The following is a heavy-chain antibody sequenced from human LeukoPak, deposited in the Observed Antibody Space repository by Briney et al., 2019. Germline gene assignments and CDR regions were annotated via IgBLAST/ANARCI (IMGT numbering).Heavy chain of an antibody. CDR2: IIPIFGTA. CDR1: GGTFSSYA. D-gene: IGHD7-27*01. V-gene: IGHV1-69*05. Sequence: SVKVSCKASGGTFSSYAISWVRQAPGQGLEWMGGIIPIFGTANYAQKFQGRVTNTTDESTSTAYMELSSLRSEDTAVYYCARVGNLSGVSWFDPWGQGTLVTVSS. CDR3: ARVGNLSGVSWFDP. J-gene: IGHJ5*02.